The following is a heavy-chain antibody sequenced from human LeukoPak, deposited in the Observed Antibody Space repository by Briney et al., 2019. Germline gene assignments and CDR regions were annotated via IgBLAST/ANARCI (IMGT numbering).Heavy chain of an antibody. CDR1: GFTFSSYS. J-gene: IGHJ5*02. Sequence: GGSLRLSCAASGFTFSSYSMNWVRHAPGKGLEWVSSISSSSSHIYYADSVKGRFTISRDNAKNSLYLQMNSLRAEDTAVYYCAKDRYYGSGSQKGDWFDPWGQGTLVTVSS. CDR3: AKDRYYGSGSQKGDWFDP. D-gene: IGHD3-10*01. CDR2: ISSSSSHI. V-gene: IGHV3-21*04.